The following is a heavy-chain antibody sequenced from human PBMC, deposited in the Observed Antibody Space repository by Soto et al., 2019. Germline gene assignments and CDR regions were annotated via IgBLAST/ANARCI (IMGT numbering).Heavy chain of an antibody. CDR2: IYSDGATE. Sequence: QVQLVESGGGVVQPGESLRLSCAASGFTFSTYLMHWVRQAPGKGLEWVAVIYSDGATEYYGDSVKGRFIISRDNSRSTLYVQTNDLRVEDTAVYFWARDVGSSSWHALDIWGQGTMVSVSS. V-gene: IGHV3-33*01. CDR1: GFTFSTYL. J-gene: IGHJ3*02. D-gene: IGHD6-13*01. CDR3: ARDVGSSSWHALDI.